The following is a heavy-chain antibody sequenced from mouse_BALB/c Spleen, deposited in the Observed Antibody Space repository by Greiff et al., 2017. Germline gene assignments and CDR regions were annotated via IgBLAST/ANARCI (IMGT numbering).Heavy chain of an antibody. CDR2: INPASSTI. Sequence: EVKLLESGGGLVQPGGSLKLSCAASGFDFSRYWMSWVRQAPGKGLEWIGEINPASSTINYTPSLKDKFIISRDNAKNTLYLQMSKVRSEDTALYYCARPHDYGYLDYWGQGTSLTVSS. J-gene: IGHJ2*02. CDR1: GFDFSRYW. V-gene: IGHV4-1*02. CDR3: ARPHDYGYLDY. D-gene: IGHD1-2*01.